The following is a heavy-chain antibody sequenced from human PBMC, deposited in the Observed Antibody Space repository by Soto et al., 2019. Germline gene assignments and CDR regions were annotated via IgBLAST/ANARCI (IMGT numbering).Heavy chain of an antibody. CDR1: GFTFSSYA. CDR3: AKDGAGSSSSWYYFDY. V-gene: IGHV3-23*01. D-gene: IGHD6-13*01. Sequence: EVPLLESGGGLVQPGGSLRLSCAASGFTFSSYAMSWVRQAPGKGLEWVSAISGSGGSTYYADSVKGRFTISRDKSKNTLYLQMNSLRAEDTAVYYCAKDGAGSSSSWYYFDYWGQGTLVTVSS. CDR2: ISGSGGST. J-gene: IGHJ4*02.